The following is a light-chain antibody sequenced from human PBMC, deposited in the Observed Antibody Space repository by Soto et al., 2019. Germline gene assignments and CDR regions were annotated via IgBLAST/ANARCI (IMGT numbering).Light chain of an antibody. J-gene: IGLJ2*01. V-gene: IGLV4-69*01. CDR2: LNNDGSH. CDR1: SGHSSYA. Sequence: VLTQSPSASASLGASVKLTCPLSSGHSSYAIAWHQKQPGKGPRYLMDLNNDGSHTKGDGIPDRFSGSSSGADRFLIISSLQSEDEADYYCQTWGTGFQFFGGGTKLTVL. CDR3: QTWGTGFQF.